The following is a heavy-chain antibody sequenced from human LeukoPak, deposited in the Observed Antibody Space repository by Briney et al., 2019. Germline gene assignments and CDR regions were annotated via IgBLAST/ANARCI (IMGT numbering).Heavy chain of an antibody. J-gene: IGHJ4*02. CDR2: IYYSGST. CDR1: GGSISSSSYY. Sequence: SESLSLTCTVSGGSISSSSYYWGWIRQPPGKGLGWIGSIYYSGSTYHNPSLKSRVTISVDTSKNQFSLKLSSVTAADTAVYYCARLKIGGSGSYYFDYWGQGTLVTVSS. CDR3: ARLKIGGSGSYYFDY. D-gene: IGHD3-10*01. V-gene: IGHV4-39*01.